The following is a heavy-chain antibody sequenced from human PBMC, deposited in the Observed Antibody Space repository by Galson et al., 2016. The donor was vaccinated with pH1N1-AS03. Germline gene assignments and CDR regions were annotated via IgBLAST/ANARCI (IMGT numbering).Heavy chain of an antibody. D-gene: IGHD3/OR15-3a*01. J-gene: IGHJ6*02. Sequence: SETLSLTCTVSGDSLNSKIHYWAWIRQPPGKGLEWIGSLYYDGHTNYNPSLKSRISMSLDTSKNQLLLILNSVTAVKRSVYFCAGHYAWYYDFRLDVWGRGTTVTVSS. V-gene: IGHV4-39*01. CDR2: LYYDGHT. CDR3: AGHYAWYYDFRLDV. CDR1: GDSLNSKIHY.